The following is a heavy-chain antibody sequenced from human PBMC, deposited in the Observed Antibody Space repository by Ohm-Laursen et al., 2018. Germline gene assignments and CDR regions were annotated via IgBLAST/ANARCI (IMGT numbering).Heavy chain of an antibody. CDR1: GYTFTSHY. J-gene: IGHJ4*02. Sequence: ASVKVSCKVSGYTFTSHYMHWVRQAPGQGLEWMGTINPSGGSTSYAQNFQGRVTMTRDTSTSTVYMELSSLRSEDTAVYYCARDKGTGWYEPDYWGQGTLVTVSS. D-gene: IGHD6-19*01. V-gene: IGHV1-46*01. CDR2: INPSGGST. CDR3: ARDKGTGWYEPDY.